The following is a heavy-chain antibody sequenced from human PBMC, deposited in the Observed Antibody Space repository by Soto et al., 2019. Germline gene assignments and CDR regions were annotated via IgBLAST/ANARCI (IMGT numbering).Heavy chain of an antibody. CDR3: ARXPXDGXXGYDSXFDY. V-gene: IGHV1-69*02. J-gene: IGHJ4*02. Sequence: QVQLVQSGAEVKKPGSSVKVSCKASGGTFSSYTISWVRQAPGQGLEWMGRIIPILGIANYAQKFQGRVTITADKSTSTAYMELSSLRSEDXAVYYCARXPXDGXXGYDSXFDYXXQGTLVTVSS. CDR1: GGTFSSYT. CDR2: IIPILGIA. D-gene: IGHD5-12*01.